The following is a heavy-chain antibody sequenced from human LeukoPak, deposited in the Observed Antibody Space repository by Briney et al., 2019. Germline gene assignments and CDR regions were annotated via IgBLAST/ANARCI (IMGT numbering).Heavy chain of an antibody. J-gene: IGHJ4*02. CDR3: SREHYSTSDY. CDR2: IYYTGNS. D-gene: IGHD1/OR15-1a*01. V-gene: IGHV4-39*01. CDR1: GGSISSSSHH. Sequence: SETLSLTCAVSGGSISSSSHHWAWIRQPPGKGLEWIASIYYTGNSYYNPSLRSRLTISVDSSKDQFSLRLSSVTAADTAVYYCSREHYSTSDYWGQGILVTVSS.